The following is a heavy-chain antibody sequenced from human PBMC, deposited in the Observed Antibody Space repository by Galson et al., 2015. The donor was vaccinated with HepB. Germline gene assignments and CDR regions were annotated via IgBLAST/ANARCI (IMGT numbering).Heavy chain of an antibody. CDR3: TRVWDSSGYFLFDY. D-gene: IGHD3-22*01. Sequence: SVKVSCKASGYAFTNYAIHWMRQAPGQRLEWMGWINTDYGHTKYSENFQGRVTFSRDTSASTAYMELGSLRPEDTALYYCTRVWDSSGYFLFDYWGQGSLVTVSS. V-gene: IGHV1-3*04. CDR1: GYAFTNYA. CDR2: INTDYGHT. J-gene: IGHJ4*02.